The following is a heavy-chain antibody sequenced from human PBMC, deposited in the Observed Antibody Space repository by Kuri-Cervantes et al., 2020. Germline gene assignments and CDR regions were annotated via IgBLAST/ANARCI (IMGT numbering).Heavy chain of an antibody. CDR1: GGSFSDYY. V-gene: IGHV3-66*01. D-gene: IGHD6-6*01. CDR3: ARVRGAARLEVFDP. J-gene: IGHJ5*02. Sequence: GGSLRLSCAVYGGSFSDYYWIWIRQSPGKGLEWVSVIYSGGSTYYADSVKGRFTISRDNSKNTLYLQMNSLRAEDTAVYYCARVRGAARLEVFDPWGQGTLVTVSS. CDR2: IYSGGST.